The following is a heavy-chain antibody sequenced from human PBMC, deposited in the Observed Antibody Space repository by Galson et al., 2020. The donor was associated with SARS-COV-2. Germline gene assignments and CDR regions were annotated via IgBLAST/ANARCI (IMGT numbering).Heavy chain of an antibody. CDR1: GGSISSSSYY. CDR2: YHSSGST. D-gene: IGHD5-12*01. Sequence: SETLSLTCTVSGGSISSSSYYWSRIRQPPGKGLEWIGSYHSSGSTYYNLSLKSRVTISVDTSKNQLSLKLSSVTAADTAVYYCARDWGATNSYYFDYWGQGSLVAVSS. CDR3: ARDWGATNSYYFDY. V-gene: IGHV4-39*07. J-gene: IGHJ4*02.